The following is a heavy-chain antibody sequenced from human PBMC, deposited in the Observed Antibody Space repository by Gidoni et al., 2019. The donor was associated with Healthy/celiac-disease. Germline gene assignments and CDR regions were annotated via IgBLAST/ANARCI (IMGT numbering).Heavy chain of an antibody. Sequence: QVQLVQSGAEVKKRGSSVKVSCKASGGTCSSYAISWLRQAPGQGLEWMGGIIPIFGTANYAQKFQGRVTITADESTSTAYMELSSLRSEDTAVYYCASIFWSGYRTIDYWGQGTLVTVSS. J-gene: IGHJ4*02. CDR2: IIPIFGTA. CDR3: ASIFWSGYRTIDY. D-gene: IGHD3-3*01. CDR1: GGTCSSYA. V-gene: IGHV1-69*01.